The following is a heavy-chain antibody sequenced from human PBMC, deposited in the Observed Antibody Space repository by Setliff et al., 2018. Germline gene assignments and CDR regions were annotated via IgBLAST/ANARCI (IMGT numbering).Heavy chain of an antibody. J-gene: IGHJ4*02. Sequence: GGSLRLSCAASGFIFSNYAMHWVRQAPGKGLEWVALISYDASNKYYADSVKGRFTISRDNSKNTLYVQMNNLRAEDTAVYYCAKDTHYYASSGYYCFDYWGQGTLVTVSS. CDR1: GFIFSNYA. CDR2: ISYDASNK. CDR3: AKDTHYYASSGYYCFDY. D-gene: IGHD3-22*01. V-gene: IGHV3-30*01.